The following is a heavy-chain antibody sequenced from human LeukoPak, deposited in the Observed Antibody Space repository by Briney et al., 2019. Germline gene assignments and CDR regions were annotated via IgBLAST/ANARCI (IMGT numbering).Heavy chain of an antibody. V-gene: IGHV3-23*01. CDR2: ISGSGGST. D-gene: IGHD6-19*01. CDR1: GFTFTTYG. J-gene: IGHJ5*02. CDR3: AKGTLSGSNWFDP. Sequence: GGSLRLSCSASGFTFTTYGMSWVRQAPGKGLEWVSAISGSGGSTYYADSVKGRFTISRDNSKNTLYLQMNSLRAEDTAVYYCAKGTLSGSNWFDPWGQGTLVTVSS.